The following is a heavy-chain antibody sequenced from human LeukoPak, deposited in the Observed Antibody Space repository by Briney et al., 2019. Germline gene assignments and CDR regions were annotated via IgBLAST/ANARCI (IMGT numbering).Heavy chain of an antibody. CDR2: IYYTGST. V-gene: IGHV4-59*12. D-gene: IGHD6-19*01. CDR1: SGSISSYY. CDR3: ARTPSSGWLYYFDY. J-gene: IGHJ4*02. Sequence: PSETLSLTCTVSSGSISSYYWGWIRQPPGKGLESIGYIYYTGSTNYNPSLKSRVTISLDTSKNQFSLKLSSVTAADTAVYYCARTPSSGWLYYFDYWGQGTLVTVSS.